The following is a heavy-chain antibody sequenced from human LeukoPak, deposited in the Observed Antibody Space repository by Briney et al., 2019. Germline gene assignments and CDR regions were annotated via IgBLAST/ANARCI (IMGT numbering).Heavy chain of an antibody. CDR1: GFTFSSYA. J-gene: IGHJ4*02. CDR2: ISYDGSNK. V-gene: IGHV3-30-3*01. Sequence: GGSLRLSCAASGFTFSSYAMPWVRQAPGKGLEWVAVISYDGSNKYYADSVKGRFTISRDNSKNTLYLQMNSLRAEDTAVYYCARGPRSGSYYNNSNYWGQGTLVTVSS. CDR3: ARGPRSGSYYNNSNY. D-gene: IGHD3-10*01.